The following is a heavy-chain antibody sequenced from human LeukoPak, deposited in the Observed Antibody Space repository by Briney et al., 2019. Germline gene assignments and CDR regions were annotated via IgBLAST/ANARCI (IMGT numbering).Heavy chain of an antibody. J-gene: IGHJ4*02. CDR3: ARTDGNDILTGYFIH. CDR2: IIPIFGTA. D-gene: IGHD3-9*01. CDR1: GGTFSSYA. V-gene: IGHV1-69*13. Sequence: ASVKVSCKASGGTFSSYAISWVRQAPGQGLEWMGGIIPIFGTANYAQKFQARVTITADESTSTAYMELSSLRSEDTAVYYCARTDGNDILTGYFIHWGQGTLVTVSS.